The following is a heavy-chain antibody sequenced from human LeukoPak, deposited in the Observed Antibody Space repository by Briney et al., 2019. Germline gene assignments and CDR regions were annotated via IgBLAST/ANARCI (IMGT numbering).Heavy chain of an antibody. CDR2: ISSNGHDT. J-gene: IGHJ4*02. CDR1: GIPFEDYA. CDR3: ARTRGPMTTVTSFLY. D-gene: IGHD4-17*01. V-gene: IGHV3-9*01. Sequence: GGSLRLSCLTSGIPFEDYAMQWVRLAPGKGVEWVAGISSNGHDTLYAASLRGRFTISRDHAKISLYLDMPRLRVEDTAFYYCARTRGPMTTVTSFLYWGQGTLVTVSA.